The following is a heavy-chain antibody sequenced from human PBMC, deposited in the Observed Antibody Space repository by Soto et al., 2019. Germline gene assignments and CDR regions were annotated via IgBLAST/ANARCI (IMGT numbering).Heavy chain of an antibody. CDR1: GFTFSYYW. Sequence: EVRLVESEGGLVQPGGSLSLSCAASGFTFSYYWMHWVRQAPGQGLLWVSRIHSDGSSTTYADSEKGRFTISRDNAKNTVSLQMNSLRVEDTGVYFCARGDRGAFDLWGQGTMVTVSS. J-gene: IGHJ3*01. CDR3: ARGDRGAFDL. CDR2: IHSDGSST. V-gene: IGHV3-74*01. D-gene: IGHD2-21*02.